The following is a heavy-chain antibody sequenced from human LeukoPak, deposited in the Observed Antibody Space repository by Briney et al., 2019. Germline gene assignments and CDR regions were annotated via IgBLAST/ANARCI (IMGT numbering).Heavy chain of an antibody. J-gene: IGHJ4*02. D-gene: IGHD3-22*01. CDR2: IYTSGST. Sequence: SETLSLTCTVSGGSISSYYWSWIRQPPGKGLEWIGYIYTSGSTNYNTSLKSRVTISVDTSKNQFSLKLSSVTAADTAVYYCARSGGRYYYDSSGYSQFDYWGQGTLVTVSS. CDR1: GGSISSYY. CDR3: ARSGGRYYYDSSGYSQFDY. V-gene: IGHV4-4*09.